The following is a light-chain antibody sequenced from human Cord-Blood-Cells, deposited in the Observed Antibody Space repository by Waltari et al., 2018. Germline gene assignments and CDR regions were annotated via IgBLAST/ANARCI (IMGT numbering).Light chain of an antibody. CDR2: GAS. CDR1: QSVSSSY. V-gene: IGKV3-20*01. CDR3: QQYGSSLWT. J-gene: IGKJ1*01. Sequence: EIVLTQSPRTLSLSPGERATLSCRASQSVSSSYLAWYQQKPGQAPRPLIYGASSRATGIPDRFSGSGSGTDFTLTISRLEPEDCAVYYCQQYGSSLWTFGQGTKVEIK.